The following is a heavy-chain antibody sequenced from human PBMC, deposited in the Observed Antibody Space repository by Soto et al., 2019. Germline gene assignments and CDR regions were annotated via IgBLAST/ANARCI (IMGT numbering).Heavy chain of an antibody. CDR2: IYYSGST. CDR1: GGSISSYY. Sequence: SETLSLTCTVSGGSISSYYWSWIRQPPGKGLEWIGYIYYSGSTNYNPSLKSRVTISVDTSKNQFSLKLSSVTAADTAVYYCARALTWDPTMPWFDPWGQGTLVTVSS. V-gene: IGHV4-59*01. D-gene: IGHD1-26*01. J-gene: IGHJ5*02. CDR3: ARALTWDPTMPWFDP.